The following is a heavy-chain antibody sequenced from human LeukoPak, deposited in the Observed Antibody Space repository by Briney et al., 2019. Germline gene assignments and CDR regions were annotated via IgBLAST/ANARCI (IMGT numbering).Heavy chain of an antibody. CDR2: INPSGGST. CDR3: ARIRYYGSGSTVAFDI. CDR1: GYTFTSYY. J-gene: IGHJ3*02. Sequence: AASVKVSCKASGYTFTSYYMHWVRQAPGQGLEWMGIINPSGGSTSYAQKFQGRVTMTRDMSTSTVYMELSSLRSEDTAVYYCARIRYYGSGSTVAFDIWGQGTMVTVSS. D-gene: IGHD3-10*01. V-gene: IGHV1-46*01.